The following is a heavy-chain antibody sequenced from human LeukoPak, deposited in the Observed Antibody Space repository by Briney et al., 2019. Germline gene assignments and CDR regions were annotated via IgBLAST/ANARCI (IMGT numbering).Heavy chain of an antibody. CDR1: GGSISSYY. CDR2: IYTSGST. V-gene: IGHV4-4*07. J-gene: IGHJ4*02. D-gene: IGHD2-21*01. Sequence: PSETLSLTCTVSGGSISSYYWSWIRRPAGKGLEWIGRIYTSGSTNYNPSLKSRVTMSVDTSKNQFSLRLTSVTAADTAVYYCVRDNLAYCGDDCSALDYWGQGTLVTVSS. CDR3: VRDNLAYCGDDCSALDY.